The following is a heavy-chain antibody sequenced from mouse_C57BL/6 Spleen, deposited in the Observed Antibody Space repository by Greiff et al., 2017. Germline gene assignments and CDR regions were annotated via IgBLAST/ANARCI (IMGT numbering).Heavy chain of an antibody. V-gene: IGHV1-54*01. Sequence: VKLPESGAELVRPGTSVKVSCKASGYAFTNYLIGWVKQRPGQGLAWIGVINPRSGCTNYNEKFKGKATLTADKSSSTAYMQLSSLTSEDSAVYFGARSHYGSSPFDDWGQGTTLTVSS. D-gene: IGHD1-1*01. CDR2: INPRSGCT. J-gene: IGHJ2*01. CDR1: GYAFTNYL. CDR3: ARSHYGSSPFDD.